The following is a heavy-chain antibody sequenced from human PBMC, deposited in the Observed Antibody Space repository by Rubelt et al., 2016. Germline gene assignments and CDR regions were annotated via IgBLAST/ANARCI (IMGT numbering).Heavy chain of an antibody. D-gene: IGHD7-27*01. CDR2: IKQDGSKK. Sequence: EVQLVESGGGLVQPGRSLRLSCAASRFTFSSYWMSWVRQAPGKGLEWVANIKQDGSKKDYMDSVKGRFTISRDNAKNSLYLQMNSLRAEDTAVYYCARVTGVYFDYWGLGTLVTVSS. CDR3: ARVTGVYFDY. CDR1: RFTFSSYW. J-gene: IGHJ4*02. V-gene: IGHV3-7*04.